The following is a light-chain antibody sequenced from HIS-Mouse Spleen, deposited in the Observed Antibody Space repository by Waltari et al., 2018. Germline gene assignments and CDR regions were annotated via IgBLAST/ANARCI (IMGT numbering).Light chain of an antibody. CDR1: SGSVSTSYY. Sequence: QTVVTQEPSFSVSPGGTVTLTCGLSSGSVSTSYYPSWYQQTPGQAPRPVIYSTNTGSSGVPARVSGSILGNKAALTITGAQADDESDYYCVLYMGSGIWVFGGGTKLTVL. J-gene: IGLJ3*02. V-gene: IGLV8-61*01. CDR2: STN. CDR3: VLYMGSGIWV.